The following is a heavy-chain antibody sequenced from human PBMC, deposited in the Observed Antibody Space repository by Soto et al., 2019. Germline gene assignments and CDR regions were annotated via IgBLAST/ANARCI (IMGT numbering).Heavy chain of an antibody. CDR3: ARDQSGTTSWCGFFDY. Sequence: QVQLVESGGGLVKPGGSLRLSCAASGFTFSDYYMSWIRQAPGKGLEWVSYSSSSGGSTNYADSVKGRFTISRDNAKNSLYLQMNSLRAEDTAVYYCARDQSGTTSWCGFFDYWGQGALVTVSS. D-gene: IGHD1-26*01. J-gene: IGHJ4*02. CDR1: GFTFSDYY. CDR2: SSSSGGST. V-gene: IGHV3-11*01.